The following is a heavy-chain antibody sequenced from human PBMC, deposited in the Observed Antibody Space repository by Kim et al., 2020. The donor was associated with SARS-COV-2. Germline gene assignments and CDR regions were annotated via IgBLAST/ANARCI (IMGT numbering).Heavy chain of an antibody. J-gene: IGHJ4*02. CDR2: IRSRSKNYAT. CDR3: IRHVEFQRSY. V-gene: IGHV3-73*01. D-gene: IGHD3-10*01. Sequence: GGSLRLSCTVSDFSFSGSAINWIRQASGKGLEWHGHIRSRSKNYATEYGESVRGRFTISRDDSRNTAYLEMNNLKIDDTAVYFCIRHVEFQRSYWGQGTRVTVSS. CDR1: DFSFSGSA.